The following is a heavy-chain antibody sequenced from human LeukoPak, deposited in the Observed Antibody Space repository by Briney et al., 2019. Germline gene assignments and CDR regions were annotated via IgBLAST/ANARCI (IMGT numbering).Heavy chain of an antibody. J-gene: IGHJ4*02. CDR2: ISYDGSNK. Sequence: EGSLRLSCAASGFTFSSYAMHWVRQAPGKGLEWVAVISYDGSNKYYADSVKGRFIISRDNSKNTFYLQMDSLRADDTAMYYCAKGKVNHLGGLDYWGQGTLVTVSS. CDR1: GFTFSSYA. CDR3: AKGKVNHLGGLDY. V-gene: IGHV3-30-3*01. D-gene: IGHD1-14*01.